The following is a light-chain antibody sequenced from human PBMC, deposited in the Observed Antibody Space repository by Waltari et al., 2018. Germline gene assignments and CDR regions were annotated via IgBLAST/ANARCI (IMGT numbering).Light chain of an antibody. CDR3: GTWDTSLGAGV. CDR1: SSNIGNNY. J-gene: IGLJ7*01. CDR2: DNN. V-gene: IGLV1-51*01. Sequence: SVLTQPPSVSAAPGQKVTISCSGSSSNIGNNYVSWYQQLPGTAPKLLIYDNNKRPSGIPDRFSGSKSGTSATLGITGLQTGDEADYYCGTWDTSLGAGVFGGGTQLTVL.